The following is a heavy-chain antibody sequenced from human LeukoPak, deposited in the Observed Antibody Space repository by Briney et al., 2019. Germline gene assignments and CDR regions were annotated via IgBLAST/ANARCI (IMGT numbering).Heavy chain of an antibody. CDR3: ARDLEEQLYYYYYMDV. Sequence: GGSLRLSCAASGFTFSNYAMSWVRQAPGKGLEWVAVISYDGSNKYYADSVKGRFTISRDNSKNTLYLQMNSLRAEDTAVYYCARDLEEQLYYYYYMDVWGQGTMVTVSS. CDR2: ISYDGSNK. V-gene: IGHV3-30*01. D-gene: IGHD3-16*01. CDR1: GFTFSNYA. J-gene: IGHJ6*03.